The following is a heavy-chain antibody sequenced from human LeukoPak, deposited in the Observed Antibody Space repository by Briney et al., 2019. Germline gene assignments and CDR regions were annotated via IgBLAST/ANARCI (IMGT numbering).Heavy chain of an antibody. CDR3: ARDPVASGGGVVDY. J-gene: IGHJ4*02. CDR1: GFTFDDYG. D-gene: IGHD3-3*01. CDR2: INWNGGST. V-gene: IGHV3-20*04. Sequence: GGSLRLSCAASGFTFDDYGMSWVRQAPGKGLEWVSGINWNGGSTGYADSVEGRFTISRDNAKNSLYLQMNSLRAEDTALYYCARDPVASGGGVVDYWGQGTMVTVSS.